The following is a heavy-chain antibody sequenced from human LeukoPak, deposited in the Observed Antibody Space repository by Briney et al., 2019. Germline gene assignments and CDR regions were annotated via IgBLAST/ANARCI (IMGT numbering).Heavy chain of an antibody. CDR2: INPNSGGT. CDR3: ARDPSSWYLNYYYYYMDV. J-gene: IGHJ6*03. Sequence: ASVKVSCKASGYTFTGYYMHWVRQAPGQGLEWMGWINPNSGGTNYAQKLQGRVTMTTDTSTSTAYMELRSLRSDDTAVYYCARDPSSWYLNYYYYYMDVWGKGTTVTISS. D-gene: IGHD6-13*01. V-gene: IGHV1-2*02. CDR1: GYTFTGYY.